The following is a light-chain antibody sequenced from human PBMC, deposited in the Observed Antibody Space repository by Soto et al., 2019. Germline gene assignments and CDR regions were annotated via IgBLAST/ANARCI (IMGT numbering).Light chain of an antibody. J-gene: IGKJ3*01. CDR1: QSVSRN. CDR3: QQRSNWAT. V-gene: IGKV3-11*01. Sequence: EIVLTQSPATLCLSPGERATLSCRASQSVSRNLAWYQQKPGQAPRLLIYDASNRATGIPARFSGSGSVTDFTLTISSLEPEDFAVYYCQQRSNWATCGPGTKVDIK. CDR2: DAS.